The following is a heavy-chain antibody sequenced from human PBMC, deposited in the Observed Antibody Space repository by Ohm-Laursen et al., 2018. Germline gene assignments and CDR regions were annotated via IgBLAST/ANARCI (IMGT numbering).Heavy chain of an antibody. Sequence: ESSVKVSCKASGGTFSSYAISWVRQAPGQGLEWMGGIIPIFGTANYAQKFQGRVTITADKSTSTAYMELSSLRSDDTAVYYCAETHLSPIGAFDIWGQGTMVTVSS. D-gene: IGHD2-15*01. V-gene: IGHV1-69*06. J-gene: IGHJ3*02. CDR1: GGTFSSYA. CDR2: IIPIFGTA. CDR3: AETHLSPIGAFDI.